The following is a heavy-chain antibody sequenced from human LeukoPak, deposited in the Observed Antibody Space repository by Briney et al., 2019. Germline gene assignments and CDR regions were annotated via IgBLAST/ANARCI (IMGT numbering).Heavy chain of an antibody. D-gene: IGHD3-10*01. CDR1: GGSFSGYY. CDR2: INHSGST. CDR3: ARGRGITMVRGVGFDY. V-gene: IGHV4-34*01. Sequence: SETLSLTCAVYGGSFSGYYWSWIRQPPGKGLEWIGEINHSGSTNYNPSLKSRVTISVDTSKNQFSLKPSSVTAADTAVYYCARGRGITMVRGVGFDYWGQGTLVTVSS. J-gene: IGHJ4*02.